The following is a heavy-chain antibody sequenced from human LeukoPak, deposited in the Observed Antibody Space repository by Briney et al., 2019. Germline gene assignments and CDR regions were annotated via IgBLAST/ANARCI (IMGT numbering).Heavy chain of an antibody. D-gene: IGHD3-10*01. Sequence: PGGSLRLSCAASGFTFSSYTMHWVRQAPGKGLEYVSAISSDGGSTYYANSMQGRFTISRDNSKNMLYLQLGCLRAEDTAVYYCAKTYYYGSGSYSGPDYWGQGTLVTVSS. CDR3: AKTYYYGSGSYSGPDY. J-gene: IGHJ4*02. CDR1: GFTFSSYT. V-gene: IGHV3-64*01. CDR2: ISSDGGST.